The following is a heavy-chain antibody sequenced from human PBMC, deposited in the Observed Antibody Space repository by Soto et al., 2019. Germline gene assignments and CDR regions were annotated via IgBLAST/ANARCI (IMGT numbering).Heavy chain of an antibody. V-gene: IGHV3-30-3*01. D-gene: IGHD3-9*01. CDR1: GFTFSNYA. Sequence: QVQLVESGGGVIQPGRSLRLSCAASGFTFSNYAMYWVRQAPGQGLEWVAVISYDGSNQYYADSVKGPFTISRDNSKNTPYLPMNSLRAEDTALYYCARRGESTTGYYYFDYWGQGTLVTVSS. CDR2: ISYDGSNQ. CDR3: ARRGESTTGYYYFDY. J-gene: IGHJ4*02.